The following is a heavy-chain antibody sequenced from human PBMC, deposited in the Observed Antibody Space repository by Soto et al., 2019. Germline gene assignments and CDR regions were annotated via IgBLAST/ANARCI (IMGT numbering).Heavy chain of an antibody. D-gene: IGHD5-12*01. CDR2: ISSTGDST. V-gene: IGHV3-64*01. CDR1: GSPSRTYP. J-gene: IGHJ3*02. Sequence: GGTLILSCAASGSPSRTYPMHWVRQAPGKGLEHVSAISSTGDSTYYASSVKGRFTISRDNSNNTLYLQMGSLGTEDMAVYYCAKVVRRLGSFDIWGRGTMVTVSS. CDR3: AKVVRRLGSFDI.